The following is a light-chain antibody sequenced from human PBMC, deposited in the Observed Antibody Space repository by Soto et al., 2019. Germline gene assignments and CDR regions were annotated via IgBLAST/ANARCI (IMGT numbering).Light chain of an antibody. CDR2: SAS. Sequence: DIQMTQSPPSLSASVGDRVTITCRASQGIGNSLAWYQQKPGTVPKLLIYSASTLQSGVPSRFSGSGSGTDFTRTISSLQPEDVAAYYCQKYNTVHATFGQGTRLAIK. J-gene: IGKJ5*01. CDR3: QKYNTVHAT. CDR1: QGIGNS. V-gene: IGKV1-27*01.